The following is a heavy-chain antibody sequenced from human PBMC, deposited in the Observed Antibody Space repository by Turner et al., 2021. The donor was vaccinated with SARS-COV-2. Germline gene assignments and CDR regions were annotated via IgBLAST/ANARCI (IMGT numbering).Heavy chain of an antibody. Sequence: QLQLQVSGPGLVKRSETLSLTRTVSGGSISSSSYYWGWLRQPPGGGLGWVGSIYYGGGTYYNPSLKSRGTITVRTSKNQFSLKLSTVTAADTAVYYCASRYITMVRGVDYYGMDVWGQGTTVTVSS. V-gene: IGHV4-39*01. D-gene: IGHD3-10*01. CDR3: ASRYITMVRGVDYYGMDV. CDR2: IYYGGGT. CDR1: GGSISSSSYY. J-gene: IGHJ6*02.